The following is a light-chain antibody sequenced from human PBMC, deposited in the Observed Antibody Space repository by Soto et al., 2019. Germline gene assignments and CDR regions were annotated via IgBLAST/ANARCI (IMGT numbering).Light chain of an antibody. CDR1: TSDVGGYNY. J-gene: IGLJ3*02. CDR3: CSYAGSYAWV. Sequence: QSSLTQPRSVSASPGQSVTISFTGTTSDVGGYNYVSWYQQHPGQAPKLMIYDVSKRPSGVPDRFSGSKSGNTASLTISGLQAEYEADYYCCSYAGSYAWVFGGGTKVTVL. CDR2: DVS. V-gene: IGLV2-11*01.